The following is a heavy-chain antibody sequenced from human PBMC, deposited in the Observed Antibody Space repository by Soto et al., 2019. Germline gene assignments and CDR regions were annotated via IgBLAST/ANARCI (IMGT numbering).Heavy chain of an antibody. CDR2: IIPIFGTA. V-gene: IGHV1-69*01. CDR3: ASPLPREQLPYY. Sequence: CKASGGAFSSYAISWVRQAPGQGLEWMGGIIPIFGTANYAQKFQAKVPITADESTSTPYRGLSSLRSEDTAVYYCASPLPREQLPYYWGQGTLVTVSS. D-gene: IGHD6-13*01. J-gene: IGHJ4*02. CDR1: GGAFSSYA.